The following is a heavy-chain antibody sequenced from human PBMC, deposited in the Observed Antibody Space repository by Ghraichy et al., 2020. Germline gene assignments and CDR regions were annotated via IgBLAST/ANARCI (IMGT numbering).Heavy chain of an antibody. D-gene: IGHD4-17*01. V-gene: IGHV3-15*01. CDR2: IKSKTDGGTT. CDR3: TTDYGDYFGAFDI. J-gene: IGHJ3*02. Sequence: GGSLRLSCAASGFTFSNAWMSWVRQAPGKGLEWVGRIKSKTDGGTTDYAAPVKGRFTISRDDSKNTLYLQMNSLKTEDTAVYYCTTDYGDYFGAFDIWGQGTMVTVSS. CDR1: GFTFSNAW.